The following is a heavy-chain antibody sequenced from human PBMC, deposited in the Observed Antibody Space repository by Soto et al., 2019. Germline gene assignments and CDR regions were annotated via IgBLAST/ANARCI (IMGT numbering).Heavy chain of an antibody. CDR2: IIPIFGTA. J-gene: IGHJ6*02. V-gene: IGHV1-69*13. CDR3: AKASLAAAGMPPYYYGMDV. Sequence: ASVKVSCKASGGTFSSYAISWVRQAPGQGLEWMGGIIPIFGTANYAQKFQGRVTITADESTSTAYMELSSLRSDDTAVYYCAKASLAAAGMPPYYYGMDVWGQGTTVTVSS. D-gene: IGHD6-13*01. CDR1: GGTFSSYA.